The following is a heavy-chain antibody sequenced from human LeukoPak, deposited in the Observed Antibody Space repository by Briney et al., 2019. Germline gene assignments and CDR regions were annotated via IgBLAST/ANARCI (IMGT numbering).Heavy chain of an antibody. J-gene: IGHJ4*02. Sequence: AGGSLRLSCAASGFSFSSYWMAWVRQAPGKGLEWVANIKEDGSDKNYVESMKGRFTISRDNAKNSVYLQMNSLRGEDTAVYYCARDAAYGYDRFDYWGQGTLVTVSS. CDR3: ARDAAYGYDRFDY. CDR2: IKEDGSDK. V-gene: IGHV3-7*01. D-gene: IGHD5-18*01. CDR1: GFSFSSYW.